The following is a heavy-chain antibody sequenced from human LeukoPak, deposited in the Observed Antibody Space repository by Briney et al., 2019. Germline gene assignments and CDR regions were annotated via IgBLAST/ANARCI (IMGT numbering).Heavy chain of an antibody. CDR3: ARETGRYFDWLPIDY. D-gene: IGHD3-9*01. J-gene: IGHJ4*02. CDR2: IYTSGST. V-gene: IGHV4-61*02. CDR1: GGSISSGSYY. Sequence: VKPSQTLSLTCTVSGGSISSGSYYWSWIRQPAGKGLEWVGRIYTSGSTNYNPSLKSRVTISVDASKNQFSLKLSSVTAADTAVDYCARETGRYFDWLPIDYWGQGTLVTVSS.